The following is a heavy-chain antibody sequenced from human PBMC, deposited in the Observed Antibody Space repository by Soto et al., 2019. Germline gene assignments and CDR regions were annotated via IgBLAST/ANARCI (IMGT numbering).Heavy chain of an antibody. V-gene: IGHV3-30-3*01. CDR1: GFTFSSYA. Sequence: QVQLVESGGGVVQPGRSLRLSCAASGFTFSSYAMHWVRQAPGKGLEWVAVISYDGSNKHYADSVKGRFTISRDNSKNTLYLQMNSLRAEDTAVYYCARVPGVVYYYGMDVWGQGTTVTVSS. D-gene: IGHD2-21*01. CDR3: ARVPGVVYYYGMDV. CDR2: ISYDGSNK. J-gene: IGHJ6*02.